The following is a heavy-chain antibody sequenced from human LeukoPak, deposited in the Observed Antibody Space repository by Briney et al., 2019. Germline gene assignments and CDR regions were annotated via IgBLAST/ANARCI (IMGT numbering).Heavy chain of an antibody. Sequence: GGSLRLSCAASGFTFSSYSMNWVRQAPGKGLEWVSYISSSSSTIYYADSVKGRFTISRDNAKNSLYLQMNSLRAEDTAVYYCARVWGSSGWWYFDLWGRGTLVTVSS. D-gene: IGHD6-19*01. J-gene: IGHJ2*01. CDR3: ARVWGSSGWWYFDL. V-gene: IGHV3-48*01. CDR2: ISSSSSTI. CDR1: GFTFSSYS.